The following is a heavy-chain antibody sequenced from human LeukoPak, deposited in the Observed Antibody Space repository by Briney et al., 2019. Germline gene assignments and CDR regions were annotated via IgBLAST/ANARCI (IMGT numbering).Heavy chain of an antibody. CDR2: ISPGDSDT. J-gene: IGHJ5*02. CDR1: GYSFTSYW. CDR3: ARQADFWSGYYPIGWFDP. Sequence: GESLKISCKGSGYSFTSYWIGWVRQMPGKGLEWMGIISPGDSDTRYSPSFQGQVTISADKSISTAYLQWSSLKASDTAMYYCARQADFWSGYYPIGWFDPWGQGTLVTVSS. D-gene: IGHD3-3*01. V-gene: IGHV5-51*01.